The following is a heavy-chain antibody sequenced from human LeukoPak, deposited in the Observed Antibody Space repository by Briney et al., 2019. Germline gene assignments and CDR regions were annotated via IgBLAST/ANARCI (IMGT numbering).Heavy chain of an antibody. CDR1: GGSISSYY. J-gene: IGHJ5*02. CDR3: ARDGVVGATMEYNWFDP. V-gene: IGHV4-59*01. Sequence: SETLSLTCTVSGGSISSYYWSWIRQPPGKGLEWIGYIYYSGSTNYNPSLKSRVTISVDTSKNQFSLKLSSVTAADTAAYYCARDGVVGATMEYNWFDPWGQGTLVTVSS. D-gene: IGHD1-26*01. CDR2: IYYSGST.